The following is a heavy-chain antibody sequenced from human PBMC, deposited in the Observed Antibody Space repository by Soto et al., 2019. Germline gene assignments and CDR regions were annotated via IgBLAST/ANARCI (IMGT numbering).Heavy chain of an antibody. J-gene: IGHJ4*02. CDR2: IWTDGSNR. Sequence: GGSLRLSCAASGFPFGNYDMHWARQAPGKGLEWVAMIWTDGSNRYYGDSVRGRFVISRDNSQNTLYLQMDSLRDEDTAVYYCARVPRDLGTGYYFDYWGRGALVTVSS. V-gene: IGHV3-33*01. CDR3: ARVPRDLGTGYYFDY. D-gene: IGHD1-1*01. CDR1: GFPFGNYD.